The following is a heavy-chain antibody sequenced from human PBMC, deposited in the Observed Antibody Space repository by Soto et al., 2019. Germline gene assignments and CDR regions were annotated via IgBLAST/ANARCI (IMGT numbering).Heavy chain of an antibody. CDR3: ARGGLGNYYNDY. J-gene: IGHJ4*02. Sequence: PGGSLRLSCAASGFTFSRDWMHWVRQSPGKGLVWVSRIKGDGTITNYADSVKGRFTTSRENAKNTVYLQLNSLTTEDTAVYYCARGGLGNYYNDYWGQGTLVTVSS. D-gene: IGHD3-10*01. CDR2: IKGDGTIT. V-gene: IGHV3-74*01. CDR1: GFTFSRDW.